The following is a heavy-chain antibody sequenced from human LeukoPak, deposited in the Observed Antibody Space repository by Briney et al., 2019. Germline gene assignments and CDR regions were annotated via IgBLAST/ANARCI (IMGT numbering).Heavy chain of an antibody. D-gene: IGHD5-12*01. J-gene: IGHJ6*02. CDR3: ATDAPRSWLLGYYYYYGMDV. CDR1: GYTFTSYY. CDR2: FDPEDGET. V-gene: IGHV1-24*01. Sequence: ASVKVSCKASGYTFTSYYMHWVRQAPGKGLEWMGGFDPEDGETIYAQKFQGRVTMTEDTSTDTAYMELSSLRSEDTAVYYCATDAPRSWLLGYYYYYGMDVWGQGTTVTVSS.